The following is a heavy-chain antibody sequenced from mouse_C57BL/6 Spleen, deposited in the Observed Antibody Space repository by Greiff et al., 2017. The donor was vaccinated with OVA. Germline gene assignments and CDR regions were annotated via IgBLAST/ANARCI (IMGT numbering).Heavy chain of an antibody. CDR3: ARRLTGTSAMDY. Sequence: EVQVVESGGDLVKPGGSLKLSCAASGFTFSSYGMSWVRQTPDKRLEWVATISSGGSYTYYPDSVKGRFTISRDNAKNTLYLQMSSLKSEDTAMYYCARRLTGTSAMDYWGQGTSVTVSS. CDR1: GFTFSSYG. CDR2: ISSGGSYT. J-gene: IGHJ4*01. V-gene: IGHV5-6*01. D-gene: IGHD4-1*01.